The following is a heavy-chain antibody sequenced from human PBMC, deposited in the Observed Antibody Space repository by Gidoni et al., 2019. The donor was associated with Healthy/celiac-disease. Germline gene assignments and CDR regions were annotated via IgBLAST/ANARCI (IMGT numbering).Heavy chain of an antibody. Sequence: QVQLVQSGAEVQKPGPSVQVSCNASGSTFTGYYMHWVRKAPGQGLEWMGWINPNSGGKNDAQKFQGWVTMTRDTSISTAYMELSRLRSDDTAVYYCARGAQDTMPYDYWGQGTLVTVSS. V-gene: IGHV1-2*04. D-gene: IGHD2-2*01. CDR3: ARGAQDTMPYDY. J-gene: IGHJ4*02. CDR2: INPNSGGK. CDR1: GSTFTGYY.